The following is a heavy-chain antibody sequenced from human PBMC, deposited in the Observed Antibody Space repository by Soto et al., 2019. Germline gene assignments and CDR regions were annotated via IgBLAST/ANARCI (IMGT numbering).Heavy chain of an antibody. CDR1: NGSFSGYY. Sequence: PSETLSLTCAVYNGSFSGYYWNWIRQPPGKGLEWTGEINHSGSTNYNPSLKSRVTISVDTSKNQFSLKLSSVTAADTAVYYCARVYGSGSPYYYYYMDVWGKGTTVTVSS. CDR3: ARVYGSGSPYYYYYMDV. D-gene: IGHD3-10*01. J-gene: IGHJ6*03. CDR2: INHSGST. V-gene: IGHV4-34*01.